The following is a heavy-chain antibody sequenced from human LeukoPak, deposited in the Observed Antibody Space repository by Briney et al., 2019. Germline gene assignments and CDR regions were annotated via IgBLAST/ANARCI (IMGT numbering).Heavy chain of an antibody. V-gene: IGHV1-18*01. J-gene: IGHJ4*02. Sequence: ASVKDSCKASGYTFTSYGISWVRQAPGQGLEWMGWISAYNGNTNYAQKLQGRVTMTTDTSTSTAYMELRSLRSDDTAVYYCARHSSRESFYDFDSWGQGALIIVSS. D-gene: IGHD3-16*01. CDR2: ISAYNGNT. CDR3: ARHSSRESFYDFDS. CDR1: GYTFTSYG.